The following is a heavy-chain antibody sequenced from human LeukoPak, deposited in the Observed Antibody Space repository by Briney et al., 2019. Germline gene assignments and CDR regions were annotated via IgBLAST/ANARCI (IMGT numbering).Heavy chain of an antibody. V-gene: IGHV3-30*04. Sequence: PGGSLRLSCAASGFIFSSYTMHWVRQAPGKGLEWVAVISCDGSNKYYADSVKGRFTISRNNSKNTLYLQMNSLRTEDTAVYYCARSETEERGYWGQGTLVTVSS. J-gene: IGHJ4*02. CDR1: GFIFSSYT. CDR2: ISCDGSNK. CDR3: ARSETEERGY. D-gene: IGHD1-14*01.